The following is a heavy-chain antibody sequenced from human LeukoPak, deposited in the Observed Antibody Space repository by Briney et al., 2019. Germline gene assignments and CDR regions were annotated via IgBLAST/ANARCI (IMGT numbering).Heavy chain of an antibody. Sequence: GGSLRLSCAASGFTFSSYDMSWVRQAPGKGLEWVSAISSSGGSTYYADSVKGRFTISRDNSKNTLYLQMNSLRAEDTAVYYCAKDPTMIVVVIPDYWGQGTLVTVSS. CDR2: ISSSGGST. CDR1: GFTFSSYD. D-gene: IGHD3-22*01. CDR3: AKDPTMIVVVIPDY. J-gene: IGHJ4*02. V-gene: IGHV3-23*01.